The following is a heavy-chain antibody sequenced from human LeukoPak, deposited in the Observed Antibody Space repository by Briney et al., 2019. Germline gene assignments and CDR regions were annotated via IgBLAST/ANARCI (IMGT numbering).Heavy chain of an antibody. CDR2: INQDGSEK. V-gene: IGHV3-7*01. J-gene: IGHJ4*02. Sequence: HPGGSLRLSCAASGFTFRAYWMSRVRQAPGKGLEWVANINQDGSEKDYVDSVKGRFTISRDNARNSLYLQMNTLRAEDTAVYFCARLRYTYGKNFDYWGQGALVTVSS. D-gene: IGHD5-18*01. CDR1: GFTFRAYW. CDR3: ARLRYTYGKNFDY.